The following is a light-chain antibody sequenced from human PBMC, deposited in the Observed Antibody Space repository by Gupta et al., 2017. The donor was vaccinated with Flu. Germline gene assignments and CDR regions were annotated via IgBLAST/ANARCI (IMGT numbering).Light chain of an antibody. Sequence: NFMLPQPHSVSESPGKTVTISCTRSSGSIASNYVQWYQQRPGSSPTTMMYEDNQRPSGVPDRFSGSIDSSSNSASLTISGLKTEDEADYYCQSYDSSNQVFGGGTKLTGL. CDR1: SGSIASNY. V-gene: IGLV6-57*01. CDR3: QSYDSSNQV. J-gene: IGLJ2*01. CDR2: EDN.